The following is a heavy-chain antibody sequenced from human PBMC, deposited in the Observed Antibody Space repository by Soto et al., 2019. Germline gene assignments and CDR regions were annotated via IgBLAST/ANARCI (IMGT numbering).Heavy chain of an antibody. CDR3: AGALGAVTTYYFAP. CDR2: IIPIFGTA. Sequence: ASVKVSCKASGGTFSSYSISWVRQAPGQGLEWMGGIIPIFGTANYAQKFQGRVTITADESTSTAYMELSSLRSEDTAVYYCAGALGAVTTYYFAPWGQGTLVTVSS. J-gene: IGHJ4*02. CDR1: GGTFSSYS. D-gene: IGHD4-17*01. V-gene: IGHV1-69*13.